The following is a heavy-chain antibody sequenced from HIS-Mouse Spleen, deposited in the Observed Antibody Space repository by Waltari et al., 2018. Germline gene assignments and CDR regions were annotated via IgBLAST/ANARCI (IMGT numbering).Heavy chain of an antibody. Sequence: QVQLVQSGAEVKKPGASVKVSCKASGYTFTGYYMHWVRQAPGQGLEWMGWTNPNRGGTKQSQKLQGRVTMTRDTSSSTADMELSRLRSDDTAVYYCARGTGTDAFDIWGQGTMVTVSS. D-gene: IGHD1-1*01. CDR1: GYTFTGYY. CDR3: ARGTGTDAFDI. CDR2: TNPNRGGT. V-gene: IGHV1-2*02. J-gene: IGHJ3*02.